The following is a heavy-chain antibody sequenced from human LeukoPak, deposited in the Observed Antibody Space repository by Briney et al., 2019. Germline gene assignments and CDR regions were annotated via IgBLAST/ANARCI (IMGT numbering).Heavy chain of an antibody. V-gene: IGHV4-39*07. CDR1: DGSISSSSYY. CDR3: ARETTYYYGSGSYYSPWFDP. CDR2: IYYSGST. Sequence: SETPSLTCTVSDGSISSSSYYWGWIRQPPGKGLEWIGSIYYSGSTYYNPSLKSRVTISVDTSKNQFSLKLSSVTAADTAVYYCARETTYYYGSGSYYSPWFDPWGQGTLVTVSS. J-gene: IGHJ5*02. D-gene: IGHD3-10*01.